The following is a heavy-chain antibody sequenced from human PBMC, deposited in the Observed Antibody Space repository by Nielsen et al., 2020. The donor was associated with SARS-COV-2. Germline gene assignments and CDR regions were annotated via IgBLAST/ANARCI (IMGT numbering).Heavy chain of an antibody. CDR2: ISPQNGNT. Sequence: ASVKVSCKASDYTFISYNINWVRQAPGQGLEWMGRISPQNGNTDYAQQLQGRVTLTTDTSTNTAYMELRSLRSEDTAVYFCAREGSGVVPGPLGLGMWYYYYYMDVWGKGTTVTVSS. CDR3: AREGSGVVPGPLGLGMWYYYYYMDV. V-gene: IGHV1-18*04. J-gene: IGHJ6*03. CDR1: DYTFISYN. D-gene: IGHD3-16*01.